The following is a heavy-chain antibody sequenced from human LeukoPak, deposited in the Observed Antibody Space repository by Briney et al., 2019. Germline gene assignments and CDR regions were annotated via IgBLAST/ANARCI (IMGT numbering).Heavy chain of an antibody. CDR1: GFTFSSYG. CDR2: ISGSGGST. J-gene: IGHJ4*02. Sequence: HTGGSLILSGAASGFTFSSYGMSWVRQAPGKGLEGVSAISGSGGSTYYADSVKGRFTISRDNSKNTLYLQMNSLRAEDTAVYYCAKDAGIAVAGTFDYWGQGTLVTVSS. V-gene: IGHV3-23*01. D-gene: IGHD6-19*01. CDR3: AKDAGIAVAGTFDY.